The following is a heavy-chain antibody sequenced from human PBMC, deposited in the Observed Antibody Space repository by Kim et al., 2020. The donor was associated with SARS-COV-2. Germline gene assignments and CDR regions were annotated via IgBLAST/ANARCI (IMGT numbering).Heavy chain of an antibody. V-gene: IGHV4-34*01. Sequence: SETLSLTCAVYGGSFSGYYWSWIRQPPGKGLEWIGEINHSGSTNYNPSLKSRVTISVDTSKNQFSLKLSSVTAADTAVYYCARIGKALTYYDFWSGYSDDAFDIWGQGTMVTVSS. CDR2: INHSGST. J-gene: IGHJ3*02. D-gene: IGHD3-3*01. CDR1: GGSFSGYY. CDR3: ARIGKALTYYDFWSGYSDDAFDI.